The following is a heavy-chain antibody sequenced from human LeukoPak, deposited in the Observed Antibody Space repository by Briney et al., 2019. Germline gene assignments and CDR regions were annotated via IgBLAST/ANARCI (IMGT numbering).Heavy chain of an antibody. V-gene: IGHV3-7*01. CDR1: GFTFSSYW. D-gene: IGHD1-20*01. Sequence: GGSLRLSCAASGFTFSSYWMSWVRQAPGKGLEWVANIKQDGSEKYYVDSVKGRFTISRDNAKNTLNLQMNSLRAEDTAVYFCVRDRGGGNWLDYWGQGTLVTVSS. CDR3: VRDRGGGNWLDY. CDR2: IKQDGSEK. J-gene: IGHJ4*02.